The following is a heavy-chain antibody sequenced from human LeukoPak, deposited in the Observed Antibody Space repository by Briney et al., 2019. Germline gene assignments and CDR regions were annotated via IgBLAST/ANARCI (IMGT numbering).Heavy chain of an antibody. CDR2: IYTSGST. V-gene: IGHV4-4*09. D-gene: IGHD3-3*01. CDR1: GGSISSYY. J-gene: IGHJ6*03. Sequence: SETLSLTCTVSGGSISSYYWSWIRQPPGKGLEWIGYIYTSGSTNYNPSLKSRVTISVDTSKNQFSLKLSSVTAADTAVYYCAGTTYYDFWSGYYRSYYYYYMDVWGKGTTVTVSS. CDR3: AGTTYYDFWSGYYRSYYYYYMDV.